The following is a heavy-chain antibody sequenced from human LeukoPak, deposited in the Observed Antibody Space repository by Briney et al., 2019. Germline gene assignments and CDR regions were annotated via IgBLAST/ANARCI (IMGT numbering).Heavy chain of an antibody. J-gene: IGHJ4*02. CDR2: IYYSGST. V-gene: IGHV4-61*01. Sequence: SETLSLTCTVSGGSVSSGSYYWSWIRQPPGKGLEWIGYIYYSGSTNYNPSLKSRVTISVDTSKNQFSLKLSSVTAAVTAVYYCAIYDYVWGSYRYDYWGQGTLVTVSS. CDR3: AIYDYVWGSYRYDY. D-gene: IGHD3-16*02. CDR1: GGSVSSGSYY.